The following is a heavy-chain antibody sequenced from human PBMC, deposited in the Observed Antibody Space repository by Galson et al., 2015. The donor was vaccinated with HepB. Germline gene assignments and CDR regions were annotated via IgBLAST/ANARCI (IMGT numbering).Heavy chain of an antibody. CDR2: FDPEDGET. CDR1: GYTLTELS. J-gene: IGHJ4*02. V-gene: IGHV1-24*01. D-gene: IGHD6-13*01. CDR3: ATGVDSSSWLDY. Sequence: SVKVSCKVSGYTLTELSMHWVRQAPGKGLEWMGGFDPEDGETIYAQKFQGRVTMTEDTSTDTAYMELSSLRSEDTAVYYCATGVDSSSWLDYWGQGTLVTVSS.